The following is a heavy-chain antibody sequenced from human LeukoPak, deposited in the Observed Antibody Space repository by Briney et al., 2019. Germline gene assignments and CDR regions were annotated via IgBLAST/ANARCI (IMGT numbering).Heavy chain of an antibody. CDR1: GFTFSDYY. CDR2: ISSSGSTI. Sequence: GGSLRLSCAASGFTFSDYYMSWIRQAPGKGLEWVSYISSSGSTIYYADSVKGRFTISRDNAKNSLYLQMNSLRAEDTAVYYCARRQCSSTSCYGGGNWFDPWGQGTLVTVSS. V-gene: IGHV3-11*01. D-gene: IGHD2-2*01. J-gene: IGHJ5*02. CDR3: ARRQCSSTSCYGGGNWFDP.